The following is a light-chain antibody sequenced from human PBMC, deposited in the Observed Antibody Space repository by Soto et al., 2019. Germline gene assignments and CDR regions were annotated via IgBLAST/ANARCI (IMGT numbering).Light chain of an antibody. V-gene: IGLV2-14*01. CDR1: SSDVGGYNY. CDR3: SSYTSSSTLL. CDR2: DVS. Sequence: QSVLTQPASVSGSPGQSITISCTGTSSDVGGYNYVSWYQQHPGKAPQLMIYDVSNRPSGVSNRFSGSKSGNTASLTISGLQAEDEADYYCSSYTSSSTLLFGGGTKVTVL. J-gene: IGLJ2*01.